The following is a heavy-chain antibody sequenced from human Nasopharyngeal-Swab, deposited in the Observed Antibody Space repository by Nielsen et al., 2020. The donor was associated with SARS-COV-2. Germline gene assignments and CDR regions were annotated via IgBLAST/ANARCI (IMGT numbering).Heavy chain of an antibody. Sequence: WIRQPPGKGLGWIGEINHSRSTNYNPSLKSRVTISVDTSKNQFSLKLSSVTAADTAVYYCARRTRYGITGTRGGFPVWGKGTTGTVSS. CDR3: ARRTRYGITGTRGGFPV. V-gene: IGHV4-34*01. CDR2: INHSRST. J-gene: IGHJ6*04. D-gene: IGHD1-7*01.